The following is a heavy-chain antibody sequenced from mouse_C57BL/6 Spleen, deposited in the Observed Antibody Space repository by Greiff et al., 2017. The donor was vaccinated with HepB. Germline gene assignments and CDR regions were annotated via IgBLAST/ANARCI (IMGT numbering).Heavy chain of an antibody. CDR3: ARGFEGTY. V-gene: IGHV5-12*01. Sequence: EVQGVESGGGLVQPGGSLKLSCAASGFTFSDYYMYWVRQTPEKRLEWVAYISNGGGSTYYPDTVKGRFTISRDNAKNTLYLQMSRLKSEDTAMYYCARGFEGTYWGQGTLVTVSA. CDR1: GFTFSDYY. J-gene: IGHJ3*01. CDR2: ISNGGGST.